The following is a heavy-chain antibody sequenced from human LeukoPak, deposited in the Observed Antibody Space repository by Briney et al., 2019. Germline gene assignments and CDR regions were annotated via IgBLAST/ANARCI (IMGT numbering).Heavy chain of an antibody. V-gene: IGHV4-59*01. CDR3: ARDTGLFDP. Sequence: SETLSLTCTVSGGSISSYYWSWIRQPPGEGLEWIGYIYYSGSTNYNPSLKSRVTISVDTSKNQFSLKLSSVTAADTAVYYCARDTGLFDPWGQGTLVTVSS. CDR2: IYYSGST. J-gene: IGHJ5*02. CDR1: GGSISSYY.